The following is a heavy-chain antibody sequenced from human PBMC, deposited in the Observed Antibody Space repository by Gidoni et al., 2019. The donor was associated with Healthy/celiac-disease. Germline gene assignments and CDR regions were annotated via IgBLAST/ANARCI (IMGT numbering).Heavy chain of an antibody. V-gene: IGHV3-66*02. CDR2: IYSGGST. Sequence: EVQLVEYGGCLVQPGGSLRLSCAASGFTVSSNYMSWVRQAPGKGLEWVSVIYSGGSTYYADSVKGRFTISRDNSKNTLYLQMNSLRAEDTAVYYCARVGGVAAVHAFDIWGQGTMVTVSS. D-gene: IGHD2-15*01. CDR1: GFTVSSNY. CDR3: ARVGGVAAVHAFDI. J-gene: IGHJ3*02.